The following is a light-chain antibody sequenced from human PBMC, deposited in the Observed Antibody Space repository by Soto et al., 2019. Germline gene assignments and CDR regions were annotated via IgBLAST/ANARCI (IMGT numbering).Light chain of an antibody. CDR2: GVY. CDR1: QSVSSSY. J-gene: IGKJ4*01. Sequence: EIVLTQSPGTLSLSPGERATLSCRASQSVSSSYLPGYQQKPAQAPRLLIYGVYSRATGIPDRFSGSGSGTDFTLTISRLETEDFAVYYCQQYGSSPRVTFGGGTKVEIK. CDR3: QQYGSSPRVT. V-gene: IGKV3-20*01.